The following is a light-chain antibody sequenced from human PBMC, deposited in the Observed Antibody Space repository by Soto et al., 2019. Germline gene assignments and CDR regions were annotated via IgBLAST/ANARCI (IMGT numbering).Light chain of an antibody. J-gene: IGLJ2*01. Sequence: QAVVTQPASVSGSPGQSITISCTGTSSDVGGYNYVSWYQQHPGKPPKLMIYDVSNRPSGVSNRFSGSKSGNTASLTISGLHAEDEADYYCSSYTSSSTLVFGGGTKLTVL. V-gene: IGLV2-14*01. CDR2: DVS. CDR1: SSDVGGYNY. CDR3: SSYTSSSTLV.